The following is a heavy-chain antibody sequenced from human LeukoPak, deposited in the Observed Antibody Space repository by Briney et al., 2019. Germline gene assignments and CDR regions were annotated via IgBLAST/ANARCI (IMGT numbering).Heavy chain of an antibody. CDR1: GGSFSGYY. D-gene: IGHD2-2*01. V-gene: IGHV4-34*01. J-gene: IGHJ6*01. CDR3: ARAEGYCSSTSCYYYYGMDV. CDR2: INHSGST. Sequence: PSETLSLTCAVYGGSFSGYYWSWIRQPPGKGLEWIGEINHSGSTNYNPSLKSRVTISVDTSKNQFSLKLSSVTAADTAVYYCARAEGYCSSTSCYYYYGMDVLGQGTTVTVSS.